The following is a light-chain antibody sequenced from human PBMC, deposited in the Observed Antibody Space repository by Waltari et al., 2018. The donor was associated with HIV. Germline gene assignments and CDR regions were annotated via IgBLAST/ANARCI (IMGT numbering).Light chain of an antibody. CDR3: QQRSNWHT. CDR1: QDVSSY. Sequence: IVLTQAPATLSLSPGERATLSCRARQDVSSYLAWYQQKPGQAPRLLIYDASNRSTGIPARFSGSGSGTDFTLTISSLEPEDFAVYYCQQRSNWHTFGQGTKLEIK. J-gene: IGKJ2*01. V-gene: IGKV3-11*01. CDR2: DAS.